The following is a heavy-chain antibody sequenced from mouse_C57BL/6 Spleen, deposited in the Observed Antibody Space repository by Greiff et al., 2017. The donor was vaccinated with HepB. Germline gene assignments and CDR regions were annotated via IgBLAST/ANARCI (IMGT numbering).Heavy chain of an antibody. CDR1: GFTFSDFY. Sequence: EVKVVESGGGLVQSGRSLRLSCATSGFTFSDFYMEWVRQAPGKGLEWIAASRNKANDYTTEYSASVKGRFIVSRDTSQSILYLQMNALRAEDTAIYYCARDTNWEAMDYWGQGTSVTVSS. V-gene: IGHV7-1*01. CDR3: ARDTNWEAMDY. J-gene: IGHJ4*01. CDR2: SRNKANDYTT. D-gene: IGHD4-1*01.